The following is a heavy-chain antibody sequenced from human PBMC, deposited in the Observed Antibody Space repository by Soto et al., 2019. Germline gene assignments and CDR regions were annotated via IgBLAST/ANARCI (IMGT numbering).Heavy chain of an antibody. Sequence: PGGSLRLSCAASGFTFSTYSRNWVRQAPGKGLEWIAYITSSSSTIFYADSVKGRFTLSRDNAKNSLYLQMNSLRDEHTCLYSCARANRLDGSFDAWDPGTLVTVSS. V-gene: IGHV3-48*02. J-gene: IGHJ5*02. D-gene: IGHD4-17*01. CDR3: ARANRLDGSFDA. CDR1: GFTFSTYS. CDR2: ITSSSSTI.